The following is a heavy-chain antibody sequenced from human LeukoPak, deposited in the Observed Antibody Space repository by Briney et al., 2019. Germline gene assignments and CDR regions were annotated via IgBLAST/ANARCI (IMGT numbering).Heavy chain of an antibody. J-gene: IGHJ1*01. Sequence: SETLSLTCTVSGGSISSTGYYRGWIRQPPGKGLEWIGYIYNSGHTNYNPSLKSRVTISEDTSKNQLSLKLSSVTAADTAVYYRARAAVTTSRYFQHWGQGTLVTVSS. D-gene: IGHD4-17*01. CDR3: ARAAVTTSRYFQH. CDR2: IYNSGHT. CDR1: GGSISSTGYY. V-gene: IGHV4-61*08.